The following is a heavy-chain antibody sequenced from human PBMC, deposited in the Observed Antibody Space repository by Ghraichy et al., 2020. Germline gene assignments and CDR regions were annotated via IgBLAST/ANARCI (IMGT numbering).Heavy chain of an antibody. J-gene: IGHJ4*02. Sequence: GGSLRLSCAASGFTFSSYWMSWVRKAPGKGLEWVANIKQDGSEKYYVDSVKGRFTISRDNAKNSLYLQMNSLRAEDTAVYYCARGPYSSSSGLNYFDYWGQGTLVTVSS. CDR3: ARGPYSSSSGLNYFDY. CDR1: GFTFSSYW. CDR2: IKQDGSEK. V-gene: IGHV3-7*01. D-gene: IGHD6-6*01.